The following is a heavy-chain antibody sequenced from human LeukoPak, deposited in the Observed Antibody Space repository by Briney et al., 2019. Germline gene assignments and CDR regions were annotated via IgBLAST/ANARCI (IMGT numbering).Heavy chain of an antibody. Sequence: ASMKVSCKASGYTFTGYYMHWVRQAPGQGLEWMGWINPNSGGTNYAQKFQGRVTMTRDTSITTAYMELSRLRSDDTAVCYCARAGDYCSSTSSHSPLDYWGQGTLVTVSS. D-gene: IGHD2-2*01. CDR3: ARAGDYCSSTSSHSPLDY. CDR2: INPNSGGT. J-gene: IGHJ4*02. V-gene: IGHV1-2*02. CDR1: GYTFTGYY.